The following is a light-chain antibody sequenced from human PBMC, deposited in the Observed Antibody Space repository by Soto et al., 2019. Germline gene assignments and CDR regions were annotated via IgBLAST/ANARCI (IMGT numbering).Light chain of an antibody. CDR1: QSVSSSY. V-gene: IGKV3-20*01. Sequence: EIVLTQSPGTLSLSPGEIATLSCRASQSVSSSYLAWYQQKPGQAPRLLIYGASSSATGIPDRFSGSGSGTDFTLTISRLEPEHLAVYNCQQYGSSSFTISPGTKVDIK. J-gene: IGKJ3*01. CDR2: GAS. CDR3: QQYGSSSFT.